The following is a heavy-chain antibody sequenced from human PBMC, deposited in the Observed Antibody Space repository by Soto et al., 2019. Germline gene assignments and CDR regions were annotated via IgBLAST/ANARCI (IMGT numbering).Heavy chain of an antibody. CDR1: GYTFTSYG. Sequence: ASVKVSCKASGYTFTSYGISWVRQAPGQGLEWMGWISAYNGNTNYAQKLQGRVTITADKSTSTAYMELSSLRSEDTAVYYCARGKVADTAMVMGLDYWGQGTLVTVSS. D-gene: IGHD5-18*01. J-gene: IGHJ4*02. CDR2: ISAYNGNT. CDR3: ARGKVADTAMVMGLDY. V-gene: IGHV1-18*01.